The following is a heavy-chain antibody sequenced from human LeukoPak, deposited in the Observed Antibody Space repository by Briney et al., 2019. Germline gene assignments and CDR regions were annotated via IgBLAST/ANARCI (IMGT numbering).Heavy chain of an antibody. CDR1: GFTFSSYA. V-gene: IGHV3-23*01. D-gene: IGHD3-22*01. Sequence: GGSLRLSCAASGFTFSSYAMSWVRQAPGKGLEWVSAISGSGGSTYYADSVKGRFTISRDNSKNSLYLQMNSLRTEDTALYYCVCGTYYYDSSGYGRELDYWGQGTLVTVSS. CDR3: VCGTYYYDSSGYGRELDY. J-gene: IGHJ4*02. CDR2: ISGSGGST.